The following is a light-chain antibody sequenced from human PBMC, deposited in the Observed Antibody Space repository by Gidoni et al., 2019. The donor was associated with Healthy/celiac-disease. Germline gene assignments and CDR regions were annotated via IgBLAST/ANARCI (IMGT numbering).Light chain of an antibody. CDR2: GAS. CDR3: QQYGSSPRT. J-gene: IGKJ1*01. V-gene: IGKV3-20*01. Sequence: EIVLMQSTGTLSLSPGERATLSCRASQSVSSSYLAWYQQKPGQAPRLLIYGASSRATGIPDRFSGSGSGTDFTLTISRLEPEDFAVYYCQQYGSSPRTFGQGTKVEIK. CDR1: QSVSSSY.